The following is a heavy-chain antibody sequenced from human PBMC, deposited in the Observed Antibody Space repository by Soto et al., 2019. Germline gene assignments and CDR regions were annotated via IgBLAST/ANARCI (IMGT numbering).Heavy chain of an antibody. V-gene: IGHV3-48*03. Sequence: EVQLVESGGGLVQPGGSLRLSCAASGFSFNTYEMNWVRQAPGKGLDWVSYISSSGSTIYYADSVNVRFTVSRDNGKNSLYLQMNSLRAEYTAVYYCAYGGSCDYCGQGTQVTVDS. CDR3: AYGGSCDY. D-gene: IGHD1-26*01. J-gene: IGHJ4*02. CDR1: GFSFNTYE. CDR2: ISSSGSTI.